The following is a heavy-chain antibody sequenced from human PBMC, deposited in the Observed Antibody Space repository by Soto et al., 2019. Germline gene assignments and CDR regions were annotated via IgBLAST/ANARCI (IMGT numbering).Heavy chain of an antibody. J-gene: IGHJ5*02. V-gene: IGHV3-15*01. CDR3: TTVESEYSSSSGPFGLPYNWFDP. D-gene: IGHD6-6*01. CDR2: IKSKTDGGTT. Sequence: GGSLRLSCAASGFTFSNAWMSWVRQAPGKGLEWVGRIKSKTDGGTTDYAAPVKGRFTISRDDSKNTLYLQMNSLKTGDTAVYYCTTVESEYSSSSGPFGLPYNWFDPWGQGTLVTVSS. CDR1: GFTFSNAW.